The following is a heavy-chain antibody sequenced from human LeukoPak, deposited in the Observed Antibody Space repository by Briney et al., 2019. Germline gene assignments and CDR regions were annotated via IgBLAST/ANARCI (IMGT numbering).Heavy chain of an antibody. V-gene: IGHV4-39*07. CDR3: ARRLMVYATFDY. D-gene: IGHD2-8*01. J-gene: IGHJ4*02. Sequence: PSETLSLTCTVSGGSISSSSYYWGWIRQPPGKGLEWIGSIYYSGSTYYNPSLKSRVTISVDTSKNQFSLKLSSVTAADTAVYYCARRLMVYATFDYWGQGTLVTVSS. CDR2: IYYSGST. CDR1: GGSISSSSYY.